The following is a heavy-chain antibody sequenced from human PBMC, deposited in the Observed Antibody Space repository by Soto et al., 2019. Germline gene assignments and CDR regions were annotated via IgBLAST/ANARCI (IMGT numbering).Heavy chain of an antibody. D-gene: IGHD6-13*01. CDR2: ISSSSSSI. CDR1: GFTFSSYS. Sequence: EVQLVESGGGLVQPGGSLRLSCAASGFTFSSYSMHWVRQAPGKGREWVSYISSSSSSIYYAESVKGRFTISRDNAKKSLYLHMNSLRAEDTAVYYCARVCGIYSSLGPFYYWGQGTLVTVSS. V-gene: IGHV3-48*01. J-gene: IGHJ4*02. CDR3: ARVCGIYSSLGPFYY.